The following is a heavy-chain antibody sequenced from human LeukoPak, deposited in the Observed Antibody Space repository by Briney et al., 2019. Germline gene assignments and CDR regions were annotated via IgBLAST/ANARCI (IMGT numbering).Heavy chain of an antibody. V-gene: IGHV4-34*01. CDR1: GESFNNYH. J-gene: IGHJ4*02. CDR3: ARRPRNSGSDDGPSGLDY. Sequence: SETLSLTCAVYGESFNNYHWTWIRQPPGKGLEWIGEIDHSGNANYDPSLKSRATILADTSKNQFSLKLRSVTAADTAVYYCARRPRNSGSDDGPSGLDYWGQGTLVTVSS. D-gene: IGHD1-26*01. CDR2: IDHSGNA.